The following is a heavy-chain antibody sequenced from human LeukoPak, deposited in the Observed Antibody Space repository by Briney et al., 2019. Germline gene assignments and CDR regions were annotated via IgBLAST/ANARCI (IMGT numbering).Heavy chain of an antibody. V-gene: IGHV1-2*02. CDR1: GYTFTVYY. D-gene: IGHD2-21*02. CDR2: VIPNSGGT. CDR3: ARGVLLQGRGAFDI. J-gene: IGHJ3*02. Sequence: GASVKVSCKASGYTFTVYYIHWLRQAPGQSLEWMGWVIPNSGGTSYAQNFQGRVTMTRDASISTAYMELSSLTYDDTAIYYCARGVLLQGRGAFDIWGQGSMVTVSS.